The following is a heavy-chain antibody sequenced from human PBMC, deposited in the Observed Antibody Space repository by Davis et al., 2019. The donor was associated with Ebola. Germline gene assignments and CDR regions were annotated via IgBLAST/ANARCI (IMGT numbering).Heavy chain of an antibody. Sequence: PGGSLRLSCTTSGFTFSTYALSWVRQAPGKGLEWVASISGNGDRAFYADSVKGRFTISRDNSKNTLYLQMNSLRAEDTAVYYCARGEVRFLEWLTWWFDPWGQGTLVTVSS. CDR3: ARGEVRFLEWLTWWFDP. J-gene: IGHJ5*02. CDR1: GFTFSTYA. V-gene: IGHV3-23*01. CDR2: ISGNGDRA. D-gene: IGHD3-3*01.